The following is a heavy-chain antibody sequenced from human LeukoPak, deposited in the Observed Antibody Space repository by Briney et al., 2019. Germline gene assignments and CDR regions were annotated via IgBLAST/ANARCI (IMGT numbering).Heavy chain of an antibody. V-gene: IGHV4-4*02. CDR2: IYHSGTS. CDR1: GGSISNNW. Sequence: SETLSLTCAVSGGSISNNWWSWVRQPPGKGLEYIGEIYHSGTSNYNLSLESRVTISVDKSKNEFSLELSSVTAADTAVYYCAKINGYCSSSSCSNNNWLDPWGQGTLVTVSS. CDR3: AKINGYCSSSSCSNNNWLDP. J-gene: IGHJ5*02. D-gene: IGHD2-2*01.